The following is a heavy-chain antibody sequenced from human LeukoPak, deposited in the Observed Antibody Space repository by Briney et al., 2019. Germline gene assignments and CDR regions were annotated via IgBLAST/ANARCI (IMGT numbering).Heavy chain of an antibody. CDR2: VYYSGST. CDR1: GGSISSYY. CDR3: ARLITMYTGYDY. V-gene: IGHV4-59*08. J-gene: IGHJ4*02. D-gene: IGHD3-10*02. Sequence: SESLSLTCTVSGGSISSYYWSWIRQPPGKGLEWIGYVYYSGSTNYNPSLKSRVTISIDTSKNQFSLKLSSVTAADTAVYYCARLITMYTGYDYWGQGTLVTVSS.